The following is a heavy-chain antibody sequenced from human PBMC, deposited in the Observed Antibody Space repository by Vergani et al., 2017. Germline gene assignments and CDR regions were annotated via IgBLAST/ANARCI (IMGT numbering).Heavy chain of an antibody. CDR3: ARHRGWGLVVVAATPWYYYYGMDV. Sequence: EVQLVQSGAEVKKPGESLKISCKGSGYSFTSYWIGWVRQMPGKGLEWMGIIYPCDSDTRYSPSFQGQVTISADKSISTAYLQWSSLKASDTAMYYCARHRGWGLVVVAATPWYYYYGMDVWGQG. J-gene: IGHJ6*02. CDR2: IYPCDSDT. D-gene: IGHD2-15*01. CDR1: GYSFTSYW. V-gene: IGHV5-51*01.